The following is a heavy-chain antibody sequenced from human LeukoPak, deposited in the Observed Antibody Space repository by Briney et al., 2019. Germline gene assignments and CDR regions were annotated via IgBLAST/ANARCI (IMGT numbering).Heavy chain of an antibody. CDR3: AKDNCSSTSCPIDY. CDR2: ISGSGGST. CDR1: GFTFSSYA. D-gene: IGHD2-2*01. V-gene: IGHV3-23*01. Sequence: GGSLRLSCAASGFTFSSYAMSWVRQAPGKGLEWVSAISGSGGSTYYADSVKGRFTISRDNSKNTLYPQMNSLRAEDTAVYYCAKDNCSSTSCPIDYWGQGTLVTVSS. J-gene: IGHJ4*02.